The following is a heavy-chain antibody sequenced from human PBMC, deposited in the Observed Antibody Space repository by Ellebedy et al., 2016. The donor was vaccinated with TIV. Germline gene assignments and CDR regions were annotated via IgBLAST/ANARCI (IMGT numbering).Heavy chain of an antibody. J-gene: IGHJ4*02. Sequence: GGSLRLXXAASGLTLSKIYMTWVRQAPGKGLEWVATISANGNKRDLADSVQGRFTISRDNFRNTLHLQMNNLRGEDTAVYYCRQGHYADYWGQGTLVTVSS. CDR1: GLTLSKIY. D-gene: IGHD2-2*01. CDR2: ISANGNKR. CDR3: RQGHYADY. V-gene: IGHV3-23*01.